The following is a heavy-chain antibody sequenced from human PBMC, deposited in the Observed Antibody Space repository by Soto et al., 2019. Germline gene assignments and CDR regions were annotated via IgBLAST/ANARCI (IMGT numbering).Heavy chain of an antibody. CDR3: ASPMRGGGSSSWYLGFDY. D-gene: IGHD6-13*01. CDR1: GGTFSSYA. Sequence: ASVKVTCKASGGTFSSYAISWVRQAPGQGLEWMGGIIPIFGTANYAQKFQGRVTITADESTSTAYMELSSLRSEDTAVYYCASPMRGGGSSSWYLGFDYWGQGPLVTVSS. V-gene: IGHV1-69*13. CDR2: IIPIFGTA. J-gene: IGHJ4*02.